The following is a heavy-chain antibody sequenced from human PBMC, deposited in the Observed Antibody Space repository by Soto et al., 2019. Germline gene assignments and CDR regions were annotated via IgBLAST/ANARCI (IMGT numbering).Heavy chain of an antibody. CDR2: IYTGGSI. CDR3: ARDLDSSGFSPDWFDP. D-gene: IGHD3-22*01. Sequence: PSEPLSLPCTVSGGSLSNYYWSWIRQPTGKGLEWIGRIYTGGSINYNPSLKSRVTMSVDTSKQQFSLKLTSVTAADTAVYYCARDLDSSGFSPDWFDPWGQGTLVTVSS. V-gene: IGHV4-4*07. J-gene: IGHJ5*02. CDR1: GGSLSNYY.